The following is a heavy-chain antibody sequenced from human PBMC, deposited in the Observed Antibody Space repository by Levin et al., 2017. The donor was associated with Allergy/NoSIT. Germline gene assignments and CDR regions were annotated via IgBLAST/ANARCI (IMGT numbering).Heavy chain of an antibody. D-gene: IGHD4-11*01. CDR1: GGPISSYY. J-gene: IGHJ6*02. CDR3: ARDRTVTIRENYYYYGMDV. Sequence: SETLSLTCTVSGGPISSYYWSWIRQPPGKGLEWIGYTSYSGSTNYNPSLKSRVTLSVDTSKNRFSLKLSSVTAADTAVYYCARDRTVTIRENYYYYGMDVWGPGTTVTVSS. V-gene: IGHV4-59*01. CDR2: TSYSGST.